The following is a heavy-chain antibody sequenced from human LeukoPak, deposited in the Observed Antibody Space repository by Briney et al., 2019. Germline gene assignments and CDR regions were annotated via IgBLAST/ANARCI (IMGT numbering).Heavy chain of an antibody. V-gene: IGHV1-69*06. CDR3: ARAHRGFTMVRGVIIPAPFDY. CDR1: GGTFSSYA. CDR2: IIPIFGTA. Sequence: ASVKVSCKASGGTFSSYAISWVRQAPGQGLEWMGGIIPIFGTANYAQKFQGRVTITADKSTSTAYMELSSLRSEDTAVYYCARAHRGFTMVRGVIIPAPFDYWGQGTLVTVSS. D-gene: IGHD3-10*01. J-gene: IGHJ4*02.